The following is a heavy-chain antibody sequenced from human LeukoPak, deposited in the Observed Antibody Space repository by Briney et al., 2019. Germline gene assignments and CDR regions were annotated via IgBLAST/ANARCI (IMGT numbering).Heavy chain of an antibody. CDR1: VYTFTIYG. CDR3: ARASMVRGVIGP. J-gene: IGHJ5*02. D-gene: IGHD3-10*01. Sequence: ASVTVSSKSSVYTFTIYGISWVRQAPGQGLEWMGWISAYNGNTNYAQKLQGRVTMTTDTSTSTAYMELRSLRSDDTAVYYCARASMVRGVIGPWGQGTLVTVSS. V-gene: IGHV1-18*01. CDR2: ISAYNGNT.